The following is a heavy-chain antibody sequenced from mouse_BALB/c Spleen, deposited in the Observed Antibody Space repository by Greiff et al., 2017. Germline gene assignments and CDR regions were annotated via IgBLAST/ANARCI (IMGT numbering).Heavy chain of an antibody. D-gene: IGHD2-2*01. CDR2: IYPYNGGT. CDR1: GYTFTDYN. J-gene: IGHJ4*01. Sequence: VQLKQSGPELVKPGASVKISCKASGYTFTDYNMHWVKQSHGKSLEWIGYIYPYNGGTGYNQKFKSKATLTVDNSSSTAYMELRSLTSEDSAVYYCARHYYGYVYAMDYWGQGTSVTVSS. CDR3: ARHYYGYVYAMDY. V-gene: IGHV1S29*02.